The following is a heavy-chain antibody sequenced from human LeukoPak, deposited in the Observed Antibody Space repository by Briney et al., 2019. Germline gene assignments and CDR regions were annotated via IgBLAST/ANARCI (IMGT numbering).Heavy chain of an antibody. V-gene: IGHV3-23*01. Sequence: PGGSLRLSCAASGFTFSSYAMSWVRQAPGKGLEWVSAISGSGGSTYYADSVKGRFTISRDNSKNTLYLQMNSLRAEDTAVYYCARGGVTYYYESSGPTPPYYFDDWGQGTLVTVSS. D-gene: IGHD3-22*01. CDR1: GFTFSSYA. J-gene: IGHJ4*02. CDR2: ISGSGGST. CDR3: ARGGVTYYYESSGPTPPYYFDD.